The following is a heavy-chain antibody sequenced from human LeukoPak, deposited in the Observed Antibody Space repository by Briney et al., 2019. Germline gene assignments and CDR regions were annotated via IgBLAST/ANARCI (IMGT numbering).Heavy chain of an antibody. Sequence: RRASVKVSCKASGGTFSSYAISWVRQAPGQGLEWMGGIIPIFGTANYAQKFQGRVTITADESTSTAYMELNSLRSEDTAVYYCARSGRNFEYSSSEPLDYWGQGTLVTVSS. CDR2: IIPIFGTA. J-gene: IGHJ4*02. CDR3: ARSGRNFEYSSSEPLDY. D-gene: IGHD6-6*01. CDR1: GGTFSSYA. V-gene: IGHV1-69*13.